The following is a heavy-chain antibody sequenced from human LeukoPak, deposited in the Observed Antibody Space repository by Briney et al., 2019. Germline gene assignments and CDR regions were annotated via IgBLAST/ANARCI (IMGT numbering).Heavy chain of an antibody. J-gene: IGHJ3*02. CDR1: GFTFSSYW. CDR2: INGDGSST. V-gene: IGHV3-74*01. Sequence: TGGSLRLSCAASGFTFSSYWIYWVRQAPGKGLVWVSRINGDGSSTNYADSVKGRFTTSRDNTKNTLCLQMNSLRAEDTAVYYCAREFRSGGSPGAFDIWGQGTMVTVSS. CDR3: AREFRSGGSPGAFDI. D-gene: IGHD2-15*01.